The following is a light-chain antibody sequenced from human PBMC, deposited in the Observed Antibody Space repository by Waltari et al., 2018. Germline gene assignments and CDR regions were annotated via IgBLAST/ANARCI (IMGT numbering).Light chain of an antibody. V-gene: IGKV1-5*03. CDR3: QQYDSYSTT. J-gene: IGKJ1*01. CDR1: QSIGNW. CDR2: KAS. Sequence: DIQMTQSPSTLSASVGDRVTITCRASQSIGNWLAWYQQKPGKAPKLLIYKASSLQSGVPSRFSGSGSGTEFAHAISSLQPDDLATYYCQQYDSYSTTFGQGTKVEI.